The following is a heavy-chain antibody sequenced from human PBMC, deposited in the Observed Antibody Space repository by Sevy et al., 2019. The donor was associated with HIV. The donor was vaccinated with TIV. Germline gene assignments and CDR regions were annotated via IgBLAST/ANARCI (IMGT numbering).Heavy chain of an antibody. J-gene: IGHJ3*02. V-gene: IGHV4-34*01. D-gene: IGHD2-2*01. CDR2: INHSGST. CDR3: ARHCTGTSCSHAIDI. Sequence: SETLSLTCAVYGGSFSGYYWSWIRQPPGKGLEWIGEINHSGSTNWNPSLKSRVTISVDTSKNQFSLKLSSVTAADTSVYYCARHCTGTSCSHAIDIWGQGTMVTVSS. CDR1: GGSFSGYY.